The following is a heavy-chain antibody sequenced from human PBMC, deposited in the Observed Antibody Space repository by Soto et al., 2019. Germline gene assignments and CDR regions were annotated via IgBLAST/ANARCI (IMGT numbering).Heavy chain of an antibody. D-gene: IGHD3-22*01. CDR1: GGIFGSHG. Sequence: QVQLIQSEAEVKKPGSSVRVSCTASGGIFGSHGFSWERQAPGQRLEWVGGFIPIFRTLTYTEKFQARVSIAADESTNTVYLDLSSLTSEDTAVYYCVRDRRIYYSDPHDVFVASDYEVWGQGTMVSVSS. J-gene: IGHJ3*01. CDR3: VRDRRIYYSDPHDVFVASDYEV. V-gene: IGHV1-69*01. CDR2: FIPIFRTL.